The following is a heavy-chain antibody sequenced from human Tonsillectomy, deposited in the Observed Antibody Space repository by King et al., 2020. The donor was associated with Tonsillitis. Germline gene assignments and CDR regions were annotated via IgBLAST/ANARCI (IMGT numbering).Heavy chain of an antibody. Sequence: VQLVESGGGVVQPGRSLRLSCAASGFSLDDSAMHWVRQGPGKGLEWVSGISWDSGNIAYTDSVKGRFTISRDSAKSTLYLQKNSLRVEDTTLYYCAKEMVPGIGAVCTRNYYYCMDVWGHGTTVTVSS. J-gene: IGHJ6*02. CDR2: ISWDSGNI. V-gene: IGHV3-9*01. CDR1: GFSLDDSA. CDR3: AKEMVPGIGAVCTRNYYYCMDV. D-gene: IGHD6-13*01.